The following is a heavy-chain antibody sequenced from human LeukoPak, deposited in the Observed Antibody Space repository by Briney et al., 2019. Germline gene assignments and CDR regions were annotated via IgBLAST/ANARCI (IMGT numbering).Heavy chain of an antibody. V-gene: IGHV3-74*01. CDR3: ARDRTRNRNIVVVTAPAFDI. D-gene: IGHD2-21*02. Sequence: GGSLRLSCAASGFTFSSYAMSWVRQAPGKGLVWVSRINSDGSSTSYADSVKGRFTISRDNAKNTLYLQMNSLRAEDTAVYYCARDRTRNRNIVVVTAPAFDIWGQGTMVTVSS. CDR1: GFTFSSYA. CDR2: INSDGSST. J-gene: IGHJ3*02.